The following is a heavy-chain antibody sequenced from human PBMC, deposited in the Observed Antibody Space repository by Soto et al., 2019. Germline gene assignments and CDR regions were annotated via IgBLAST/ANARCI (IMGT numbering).Heavy chain of an antibody. CDR1: GVTFSSYC. CDR2: IRGDGGQT. V-gene: IGHV3-23*01. Sequence: PGGSLRLSCTASGVTFSSYCMGWVRQAPGKGLQWVSTIRGDGGQTHYTDSVKGRFSISRDNSKNTVYLHMDSLGAEETAIYFCASDVGLDSDDFFAYWGQGTQVTVPS. D-gene: IGHD3-9*01. J-gene: IGHJ4*02. CDR3: ASDVGLDSDDFFAY.